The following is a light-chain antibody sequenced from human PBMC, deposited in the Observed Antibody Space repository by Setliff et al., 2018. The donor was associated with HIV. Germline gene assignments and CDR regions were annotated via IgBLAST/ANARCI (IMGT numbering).Light chain of an antibody. V-gene: IGLV2-14*01. CDR3: SSYTSSTPLYV. J-gene: IGLJ1*01. CDR1: SSDIGGYNF. CDR2: DVN. Sequence: LTQPASVSGSPGQSITISCTGTSSDIGGYNFVSWYQQHPGKAPKLMIYDVNDRPSGVSNRFSGSKSGNTASLTISGLQAEDEADYYCSSYTSSTPLYVFGTGTKVTVL.